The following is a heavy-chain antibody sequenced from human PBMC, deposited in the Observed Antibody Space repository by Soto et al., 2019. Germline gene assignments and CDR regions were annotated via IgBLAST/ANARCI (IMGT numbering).Heavy chain of an antibody. D-gene: IGHD3-22*01. Sequence: SGPTLVNPTQTLTLTCTFSGFSLSTSGMCVSWIRQPPGKALEWLALIDWDDDKYYSTSLKTRLTISKDTSKNQVVLTMTNMDPVDTATYYCARSYDSSGYYFFYFDYWGQGTLVTVSS. CDR1: GFSLSTSGMC. V-gene: IGHV2-70*01. CDR3: ARSYDSSGYYFFYFDY. CDR2: IDWDDDK. J-gene: IGHJ4*02.